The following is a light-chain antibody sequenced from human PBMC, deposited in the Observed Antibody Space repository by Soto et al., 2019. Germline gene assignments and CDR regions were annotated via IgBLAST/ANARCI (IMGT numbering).Light chain of an antibody. CDR1: SSNIGSNY. Sequence: QSALTQPPSASGTPGQRVTISCSGSSSNIGSNYVFWYQHLPGTAPKLLMYRNNQRPSGVPDRFSGSKSGTSASLAISGLRSEDETDYYCAAWDARLSGVVFGGGPQLTV. CDR2: RNN. J-gene: IGLJ2*01. V-gene: IGLV1-47*01. CDR3: AAWDARLSGVV.